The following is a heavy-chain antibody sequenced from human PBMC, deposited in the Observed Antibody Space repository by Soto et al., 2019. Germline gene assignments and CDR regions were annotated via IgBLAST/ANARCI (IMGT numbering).Heavy chain of an antibody. J-gene: IGHJ4*02. Sequence: GGSLRLSCAASGFTFNNYAMAWVRQPPGQGLQWVSTITAGGDNTYYADSVKGRFAISRDNSQNTLYLQMNGLRADDTAVYYCAKYRTTGSEKNCFGYWGQGTQVTVSS. CDR3: AKYRTTGSEKNCFGY. CDR2: ITAGGDNT. D-gene: IGHD4-17*01. V-gene: IGHV3-23*01. CDR1: GFTFNNYA.